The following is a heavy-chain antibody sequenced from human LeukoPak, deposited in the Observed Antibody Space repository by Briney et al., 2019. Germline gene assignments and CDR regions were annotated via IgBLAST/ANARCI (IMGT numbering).Heavy chain of an antibody. J-gene: IGHJ1*01. D-gene: IGHD6-19*01. Sequence: GRSLRLSCAASGFTFSSYGMHWVRQAPGKGLEWVAVISYDGSNKYYADSVKGRFTISRDNSKNTLYLQMNSLRAEDTAVYYCAKDFIAVAGAAEYFQHWGQGTLVTVSS. CDR3: AKDFIAVAGAAEYFQH. CDR2: ISYDGSNK. CDR1: GFTFSSYG. V-gene: IGHV3-30*18.